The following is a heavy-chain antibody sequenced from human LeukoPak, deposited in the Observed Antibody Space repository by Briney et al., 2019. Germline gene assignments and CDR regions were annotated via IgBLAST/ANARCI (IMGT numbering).Heavy chain of an antibody. CDR2: ISSSGSTI. D-gene: IGHD3-22*01. V-gene: IGHV3-11*01. J-gene: IGHJ4*02. CDR3: ARELHYDSSGSPLGY. Sequence: GGSLRLSCVVSGFTFSSYGMSWIRQAPGKGLEWVSYISSSGSTIYYADSVKGRFTISRDNAKNSLYLQMNSLRAEDTAVYYCARELHYDSSGSPLGYWGQGTLVTVSS. CDR1: GFTFSSYG.